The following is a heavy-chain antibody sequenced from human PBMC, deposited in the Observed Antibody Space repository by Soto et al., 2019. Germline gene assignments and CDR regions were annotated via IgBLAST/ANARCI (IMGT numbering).Heavy chain of an antibody. D-gene: IGHD3-3*01. V-gene: IGHV3-7*01. CDR2: KKQDGSEK. Sequence: GGSLRLSCAASGFTFSSYWMSWVRQAPGKGQEWVANKKQDGSEKYYVDSVKGRFTISRDNAKKSLFLQMNSLRAEDTAVYYCARDRVLRFLEWLPYYGMDVWGQGTTVTVSS. CDR1: GFTFSSYW. J-gene: IGHJ6*02. CDR3: ARDRVLRFLEWLPYYGMDV.